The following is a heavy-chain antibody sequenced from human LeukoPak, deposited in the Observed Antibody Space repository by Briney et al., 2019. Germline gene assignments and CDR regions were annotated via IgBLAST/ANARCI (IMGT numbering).Heavy chain of an antibody. CDR1: GFTFDDYA. CDR3: ALGRGYYYDSSGHPPDY. J-gene: IGHJ4*02. D-gene: IGHD3-22*01. V-gene: IGHV3-9*01. Sequence: GRSLRLSCAASGFTFDDYAMHWVRQAPGKGLEWVSGISWNSGSIGYADSVKGRFTISRDNAKNSLYLQMNSLRAEDTALYYCALGRGYYYDSSGHPPDYWGQGTLVTVSS. CDR2: ISWNSGSI.